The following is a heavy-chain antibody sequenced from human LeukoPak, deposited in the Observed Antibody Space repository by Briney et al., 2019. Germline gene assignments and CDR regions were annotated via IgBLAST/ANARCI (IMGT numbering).Heavy chain of an antibody. CDR1: IGSLSSYY. Sequence: SETLSLTCSVSIGSLSSYYWSWIRQPPGKGLEWIGYISYSGSTNYTPSLKSRVTLSIDTSKKHFSLKLSSVTAADTAVYYCARVADNWMYYFDYWGQGTLVTVSS. CDR3: ARVADNWMYYFDY. J-gene: IGHJ4*02. V-gene: IGHV4-59*08. CDR2: ISYSGST. D-gene: IGHD1-1*01.